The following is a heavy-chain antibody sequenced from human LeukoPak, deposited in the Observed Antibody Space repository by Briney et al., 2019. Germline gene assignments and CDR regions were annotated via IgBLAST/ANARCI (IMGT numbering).Heavy chain of an antibody. CDR3: AKGSSGTWALVN. J-gene: IGHJ4*02. V-gene: IGHV3-30*18. Sequence: PGGSLRLSCAASGFTFSCCGMHWVRQAPGKGLEWVTVVSSDGSNQYYADSVKGRFTSSRDISKNTLYLQMNSLRAEDTAVYYCAKGSSGTWALVNWGQGTLVTVSS. D-gene: IGHD2-15*01. CDR2: VSSDGSNQ. CDR1: GFTFSCCG.